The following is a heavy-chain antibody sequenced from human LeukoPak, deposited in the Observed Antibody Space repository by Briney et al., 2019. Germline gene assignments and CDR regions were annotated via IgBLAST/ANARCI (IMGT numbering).Heavy chain of an antibody. CDR3: ARTLTPRTIWDAFHI. D-gene: IGHD3-9*01. J-gene: IGHJ3*02. CDR2: IYYTGIT. V-gene: IGHV4-59*01. Sequence: SETLSLTCTVSGDSISTYYWNWIRQPPGKGLEWIGYIYYTGITSYNPSLNSRVTISVDTSKIQISLKLTSVTAADTPVYYCARTLTPRTIWDAFHIWGQGTMVTVSS. CDR1: GDSISTYY.